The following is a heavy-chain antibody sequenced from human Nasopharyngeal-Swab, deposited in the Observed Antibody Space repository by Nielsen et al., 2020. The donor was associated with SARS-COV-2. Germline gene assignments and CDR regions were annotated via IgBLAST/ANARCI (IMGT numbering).Heavy chain of an antibody. CDR2: ITGKIDGGTA. CDR3: ATQTTDFWSGLYYYGLDV. CDR1: GFTVSDAW. J-gene: IGHJ6*02. Sequence: GESLKISCVASGFTVSDAWMSWVRQVPGKGLEWVGRITGKIDGGTADYAAPVKGRFTCSRDDSRNTLYLQMNSLKAEDSAVYYCATQTTDFWSGLYYYGLDVWGQGTTVTVSS. D-gene: IGHD3-3*01. V-gene: IGHV3-15*01.